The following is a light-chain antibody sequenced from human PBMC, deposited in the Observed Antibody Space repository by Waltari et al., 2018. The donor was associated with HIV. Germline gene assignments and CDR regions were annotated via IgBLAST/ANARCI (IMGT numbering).Light chain of an antibody. J-gene: IGKJ1*01. CDR3: QQYNGWPRT. V-gene: IGKV3-15*01. CDR2: GAS. Sequence: EIVMTQSPATLSVSPGERVTLSCRASQNVIINLAWYQQKPGQAPSLLIYGASTRASGIPARFTGGGSGSDFTLTINSLQSEDCGLYYCQQYNGWPRTFGQGTKV. CDR1: QNVIIN.